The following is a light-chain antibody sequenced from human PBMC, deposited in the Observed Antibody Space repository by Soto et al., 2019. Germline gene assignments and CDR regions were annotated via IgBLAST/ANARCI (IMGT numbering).Light chain of an antibody. V-gene: IGKV1-39*01. CDR1: QTIIRY. J-gene: IGKJ3*01. CDR2: AAS. Sequence: DIQMTQSPSSLSASVGDRVTITCRASQTIIRYLNWYQQKPGRAPNLLIYAASSLQRGVPSRFSGSGSGTEFTLTISSLQPEDFATYYCQQSYSTLFTFGHGTKVEIK. CDR3: QQSYSTLFT.